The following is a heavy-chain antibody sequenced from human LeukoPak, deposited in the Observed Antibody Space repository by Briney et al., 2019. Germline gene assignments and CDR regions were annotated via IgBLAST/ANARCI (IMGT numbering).Heavy chain of an antibody. CDR1: GDSITGYY. V-gene: IGHV4-4*07. J-gene: IGHJ1*01. D-gene: IGHD3-3*01. CDR3: TVGHRGSDFWSSHAEYF. CDR2: IYTTGTT. Sequence: PSETLSLTCTVSGDSITGYYWSWIRQPAGKGLEWIGHIYTTGTTDYNPSLKSRVIMSIDTSKNHFSLKLSSVTAADTAVYYCTVGHRGSDFWSSHAEYF.